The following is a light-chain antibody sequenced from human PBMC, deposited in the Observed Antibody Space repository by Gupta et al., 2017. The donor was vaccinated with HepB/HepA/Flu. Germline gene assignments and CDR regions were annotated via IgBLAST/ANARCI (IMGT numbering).Light chain of an antibody. V-gene: IGKV3-11*01. CDR3: QQRSNWPHT. Sequence: EIVXTQSPATLSLXPGERATLSCRASQSVSSYLAWYQQKPGQAPRLLIYDASNRATGIPARFSGSGSGTDFTLTISSLEPEDFAVYYCQQRSNWPHTFGQGTKLEIK. CDR2: DAS. CDR1: QSVSSY. J-gene: IGKJ2*01.